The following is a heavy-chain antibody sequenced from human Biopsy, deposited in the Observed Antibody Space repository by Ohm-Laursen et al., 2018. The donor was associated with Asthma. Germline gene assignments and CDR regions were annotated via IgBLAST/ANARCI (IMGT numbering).Heavy chain of an antibody. V-gene: IGHV3-30*03. CDR3: ARQSGQDYGDSSGFDI. CDR2: LSAYGYYK. D-gene: IGHD3-22*01. J-gene: IGHJ3*02. CDR1: VSVFSQCG. Sequence: SLRLSRAASVSVFSQCGMDWVRHGLGKGLERGVVLSAYGYYKCYEDSVKCRFTISRDNSRKRLYLQINRLTVEDSAVYFCARQSGQDYGDSSGFDIWGQGTKVAVSS.